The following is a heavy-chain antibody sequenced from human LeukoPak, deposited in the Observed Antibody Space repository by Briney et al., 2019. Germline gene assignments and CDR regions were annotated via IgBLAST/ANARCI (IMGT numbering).Heavy chain of an antibody. CDR2: INHSGST. J-gene: IGHJ4*02. Sequence: SETLSLTCADYGGSFSGYYWSWIRQPPGKGLEWIGEINHSGSTNYNPSLKSRVTISVDTSKNQFSLKLSSVTAADTAVYYCARGPYGSGSPQDYWGQGTLVTVSS. V-gene: IGHV4-34*01. CDR3: ARGPYGSGSPQDY. CDR1: GGSFSGYY. D-gene: IGHD3-10*01.